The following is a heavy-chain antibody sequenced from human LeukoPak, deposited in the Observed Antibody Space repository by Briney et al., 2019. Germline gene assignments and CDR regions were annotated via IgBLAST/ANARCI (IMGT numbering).Heavy chain of an antibody. D-gene: IGHD6-13*01. CDR2: ISAYNGNT. V-gene: IGHV1-18*01. J-gene: IGHJ4*02. Sequence: ASVKVSCKASNYTLTSYGFTWVRQAPGQGLEWMGWISAYNGNTNYAQKLQGRVTMTTDTSTSTAYLELRSLRSDDTAVYYCARSFYSSSWPNFDYWGQGTLVTVSS. CDR3: ARSFYSSSWPNFDY. CDR1: NYTLTSYG.